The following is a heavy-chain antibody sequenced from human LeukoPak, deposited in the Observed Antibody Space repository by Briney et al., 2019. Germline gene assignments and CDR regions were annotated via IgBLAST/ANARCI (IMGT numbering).Heavy chain of an antibody. CDR2: IWYDGSNK. CDR1: GYTFTGYY. V-gene: IGHV3-33*01. Sequence: SCKASGYTFTGYYMHWVRQAPGKGLEWVAVIWYDGSNKYYADSVKGRFTISRDNSKNTLYLQMNSLRAEDTAVYYCARWFGELGLDYWGQGTLVTVSS. CDR3: ARWFGELGLDY. J-gene: IGHJ4*02. D-gene: IGHD3-10*01.